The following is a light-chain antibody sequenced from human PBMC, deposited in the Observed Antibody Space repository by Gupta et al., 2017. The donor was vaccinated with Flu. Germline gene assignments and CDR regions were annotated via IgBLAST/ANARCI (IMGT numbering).Light chain of an antibody. CDR2: RNS. V-gene: IGLV1-47*01. CDR3: ATWDDSLSARV. J-gene: IGLJ3*02. CDR1: NSNIGSNS. Sequence: QSVLTQPPSASGAPGQSVTISCSGSNSNIGSNSVYWYQQLPGTAPKLLIYRNSQRPSGVPDRFSGSKSGTSASLAISGLRSEDEADYFCATWDDSLSARVFGGGTRLTVL.